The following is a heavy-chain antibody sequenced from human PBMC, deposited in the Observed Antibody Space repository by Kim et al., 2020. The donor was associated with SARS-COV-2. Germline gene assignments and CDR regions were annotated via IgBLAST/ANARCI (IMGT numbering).Heavy chain of an antibody. CDR2: ISSSSSYI. CDR3: ARDAYYYDSSGYYFDY. J-gene: IGHJ4*02. D-gene: IGHD3-22*01. CDR1: GFTFSSYS. Sequence: GGSLRLSCAASGFTFSSYSMNWVRQAPGKGLEWVSSISSSSSYIYYADSVKGRFTISRDNAKNSLYLQMNSLRAEDTAVYHCARDAYYYDSSGYYFDYWGQGTLVTVSS. V-gene: IGHV3-21*01.